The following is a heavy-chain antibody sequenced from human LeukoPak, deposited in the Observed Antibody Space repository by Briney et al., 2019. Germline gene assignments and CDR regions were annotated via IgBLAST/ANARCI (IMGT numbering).Heavy chain of an antibody. J-gene: IGHJ4*02. CDR1: GGSISSSSYY. CDR2: IYYSGST. V-gene: IGHV4-39*01. CDR3: ARANTYDGFYFDY. Sequence: SETLSLTCTVSGGSISSSSYYWDWIRQPPGKGLEWIGSIYYSGSTYYNPSLKSRVSVSVDTSKNQFSLKLSSVTAADTAVYYCARANTYDGFYFDYWGQGTLVTVSS. D-gene: IGHD5-12*01.